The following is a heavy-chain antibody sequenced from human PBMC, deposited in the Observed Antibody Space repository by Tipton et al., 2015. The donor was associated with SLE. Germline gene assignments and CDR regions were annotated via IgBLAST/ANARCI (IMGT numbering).Heavy chain of an antibody. Sequence: TLSLTCTVSGGSISSHYWSWIRQPPGKGLEWIGYIYYSGSTNYNPSLKSRVTISVDTSKNQFSLKLSSVTAADTAVYYCARQYSCSGGSCLNWFDPWGQGTLVTVSS. CDR3: ARQYSCSGGSCLNWFDP. CDR1: GGSISSHY. D-gene: IGHD2-15*01. CDR2: IYYSGST. J-gene: IGHJ5*02. V-gene: IGHV4-59*08.